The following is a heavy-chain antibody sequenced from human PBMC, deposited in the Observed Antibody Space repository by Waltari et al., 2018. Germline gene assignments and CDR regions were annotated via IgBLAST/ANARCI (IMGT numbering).Heavy chain of an antibody. V-gene: IGHV1-3*01. CDR1: GYTFTSYA. CDR2: INAGKGNT. Sequence: QVQLVQSGAEVKKPGASVKVSCKASGYTFTSYAMHWVRQAPGQRLEWMGWINAGKGNTKYSQKFQGRVTITRDTSASTAYMELSSLRSEDTAVYYCARGRFSRDIVVVPAAMYYFDYWGQGTLVTVSS. D-gene: IGHD2-2*01. J-gene: IGHJ4*02. CDR3: ARGRFSRDIVVVPAAMYYFDY.